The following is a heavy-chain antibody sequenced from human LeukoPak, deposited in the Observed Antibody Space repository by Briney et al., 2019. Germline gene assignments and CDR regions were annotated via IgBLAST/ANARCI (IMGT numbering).Heavy chain of an antibody. CDR3: AKDRRVTYSYLGYAFDI. V-gene: IGHV3-23*01. CDR1: GFTFSSYA. CDR2: ISGSGGST. D-gene: IGHD5-18*01. J-gene: IGHJ3*02. Sequence: GGSLRLFCAASGFTFSSYAMSWVRQAPGKGLEWVSGISGSGGSTDYADSVKGRFTVSKDNSKTTLYLQMNSLRAEDTAVYYCAKDRRVTYSYLGYAFDIWGQGTMVTVSS.